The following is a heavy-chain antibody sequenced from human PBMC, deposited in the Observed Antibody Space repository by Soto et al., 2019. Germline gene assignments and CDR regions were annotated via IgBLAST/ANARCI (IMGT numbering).Heavy chain of an antibody. CDR1: GFTFSSYG. CDR3: ARDWLRIDYYYYYGMDV. J-gene: IGHJ6*02. D-gene: IGHD1-26*01. V-gene: IGHV3-33*01. Sequence: GGSLRLSCAASGFTFSSYGMHWVRQAPGKGLEWVAVIWYDGSNKYYADSVKGRFTISRDNSKNTLYLQMNSLRAEDTAVYYCARDWLRIDYYYYYGMDVWGQGTTVTVSS. CDR2: IWYDGSNK.